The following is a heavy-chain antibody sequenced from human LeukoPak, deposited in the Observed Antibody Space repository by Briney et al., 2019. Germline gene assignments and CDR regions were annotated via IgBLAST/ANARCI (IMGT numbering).Heavy chain of an antibody. Sequence: SETLSPTCTVSGGSVSSGSYYWSWIRQAPGKGLEWIGYIHYSGSTNYNPSLKSRVTISVDRSKNQFSLKLNSVTAADTAIYYCAREGPDYSDYSWFDPWGQGTLVTVSS. D-gene: IGHD4-11*01. CDR2: IHYSGST. CDR1: GGSVSSGSYY. V-gene: IGHV4-61*01. J-gene: IGHJ5*02. CDR3: AREGPDYSDYSWFDP.